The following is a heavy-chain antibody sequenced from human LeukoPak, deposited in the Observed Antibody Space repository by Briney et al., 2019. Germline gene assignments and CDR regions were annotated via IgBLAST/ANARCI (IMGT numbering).Heavy chain of an antibody. CDR1: GGSISNKY. Sequence: PSETLSLTCTVSGGSISNKYWSWIRQPPGKGLEWIGYIYYSGSTNYNPSLKSRVTISVDTSKNQFSLKLSSVTAADTAVYYCARHYGDYVRYYYYMDVWGKGTTVTVSS. J-gene: IGHJ6*03. CDR2: IYYSGST. V-gene: IGHV4-59*01. CDR3: ARHYGDYVRYYYYMDV. D-gene: IGHD4-17*01.